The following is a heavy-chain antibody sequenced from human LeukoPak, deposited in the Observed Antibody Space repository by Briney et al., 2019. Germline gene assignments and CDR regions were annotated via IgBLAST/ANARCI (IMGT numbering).Heavy chain of an antibody. CDR3: ARDLSFGSLDF. Sequence: GGSLRLSCVASGFTLSSHGMHWVRQAPGKGLEWVALIWYDGTRENYADSVKGRFTISRDLSKNTLNLQMNSPRVDDTAVFYCARDLSFGSLDFRGQGTLVTVSS. CDR1: GFTLSSHG. CDR2: IWYDGTRE. V-gene: IGHV3-33*01. D-gene: IGHD1-26*01. J-gene: IGHJ4*02.